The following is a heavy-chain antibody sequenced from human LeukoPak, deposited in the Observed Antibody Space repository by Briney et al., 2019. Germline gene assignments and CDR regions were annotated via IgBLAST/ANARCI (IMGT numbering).Heavy chain of an antibody. J-gene: IGHJ4*02. CDR1: GYIFTSYW. D-gene: IGHD4-23*01. CDR3: GRHLYGGNSAIDY. CDR2: MYPGDSDT. V-gene: IGHV5-51*01. Sequence: GESLKISCKCSGYIFTSYWIGLVRQMPGKVLEWMGIMYPGDSDTRYSPSFQCQVTISVDKSISTAYLQWSSLKASDTAMYYCGRHLYGGNSAIDYWGQGTLVTVSS.